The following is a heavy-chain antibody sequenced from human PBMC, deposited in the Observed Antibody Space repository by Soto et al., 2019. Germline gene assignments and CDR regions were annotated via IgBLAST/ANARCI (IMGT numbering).Heavy chain of an antibody. CDR3: ASWHEREHAYDV. D-gene: IGHD1-1*01. J-gene: IGHJ3*01. V-gene: IGHV3-53*02. CDR2: LYDVDGT. CDR1: GLTVSGKKY. Sequence: DVQLVETGGGLIQPGESLRLSCAAFGLTVSGKKYVAWVRQAPGKGLEWISALYDVDGTYYADSVKGRFTTSSDSSKTTVYLQMNGLRPDDTAVYYCASWHEREHAYDVWGRGTTVTVSS.